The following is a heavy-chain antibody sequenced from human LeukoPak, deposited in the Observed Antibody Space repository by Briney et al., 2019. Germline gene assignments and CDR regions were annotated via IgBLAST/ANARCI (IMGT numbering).Heavy chain of an antibody. CDR2: IRSKANSYAT. J-gene: IGHJ3*02. CDR1: GFTFSGSA. Sequence: PGGSLGLSCAASGFTFSGSAMHWVRQASGKGLEWVGRIRSKANSYATAYAASVKGRFTISRDDSKNTAYLQMNSLKTEDTAVYYCTSIVLNSDAFDIWGQGTMVTVSS. V-gene: IGHV3-73*01. CDR3: TSIVLNSDAFDI. D-gene: IGHD2-8*01.